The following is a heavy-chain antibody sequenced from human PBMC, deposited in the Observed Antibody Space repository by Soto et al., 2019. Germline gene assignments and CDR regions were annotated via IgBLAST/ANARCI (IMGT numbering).Heavy chain of an antibody. Sequence: EVQLLESGGGLVQPGGSLRLSCAASGFTFDIYAMSWVRQAPGKGLEWVSTIIGSGGTTYYANSVKGRFTISRDNSKNSLYAQMTRLRADQTAEYYRAKHSGYTPSYDMAVWGQGTTVTFSS. CDR3: AKHSGYTPSYDMAV. D-gene: IGHD5-12*01. CDR1: GFTFDIYA. CDR2: IIGSGGTT. V-gene: IGHV3-23*01. J-gene: IGHJ6*02.